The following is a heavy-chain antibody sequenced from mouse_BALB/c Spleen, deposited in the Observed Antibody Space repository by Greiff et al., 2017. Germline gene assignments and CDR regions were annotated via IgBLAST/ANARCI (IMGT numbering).Heavy chain of an antibody. CDR3: TRKPHYYGAMDY. J-gene: IGHJ4*01. D-gene: IGHD1-2*01. Sequence: VKLMESGPGLVQPSQSLSITCTVSGFSFTSYCVHWVRQSPGKGLEWLGVIWSGGSTDYNAAFISRLSISKDNSKSQVFFKMNSLQANDTAIYYCTRKPHYYGAMDYWGQGTSVTVSS. V-gene: IGHV2-2*02. CDR2: IWSGGST. CDR1: GFSFTSYC.